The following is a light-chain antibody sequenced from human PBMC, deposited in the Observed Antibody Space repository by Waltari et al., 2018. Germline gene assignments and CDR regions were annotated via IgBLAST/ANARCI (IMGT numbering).Light chain of an antibody. V-gene: IGKV3-15*01. CDR2: GAS. Sequence: EIVMTQSPATLPVSPGERATLSCRASQSVGINLAWYQHKPGQVPRLFIYGASTRATGFPARFSGSGSGTEFTLTISSLQSEDFAVYYCHQYNNWPRTFGQGTKVEIK. CDR3: HQYNNWPRT. CDR1: QSVGIN. J-gene: IGKJ1*01.